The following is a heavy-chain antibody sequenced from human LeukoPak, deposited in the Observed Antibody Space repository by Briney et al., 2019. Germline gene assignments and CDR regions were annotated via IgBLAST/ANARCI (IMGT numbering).Heavy chain of an antibody. CDR1: GFTFSSSA. D-gene: IGHD1-26*01. J-gene: IGHJ4*02. CDR3: AKDVGKWESLHFFDY. Sequence: GGSLRLSCAASGFTFSSSAMSWVRQALGKGLEWVSAISNNGGYTYYADSVTGRFTISRDNSRNTLYLQMDSLRGDDTAVYYCAKDVGKWESLHFFDYWGQGTLVTVSS. CDR2: ISNNGGYT. V-gene: IGHV3-23*01.